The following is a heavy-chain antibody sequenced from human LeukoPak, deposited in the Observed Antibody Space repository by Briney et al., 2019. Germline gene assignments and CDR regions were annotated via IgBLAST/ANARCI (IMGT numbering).Heavy chain of an antibody. Sequence: PARSLRLSCAASGFTFSMYSMHWVRQAPGKGLEWVGIIWYEGRYKYYAGSGEGRFTISRDNPKTTVYLHMTGLISKDTAVYYCAKDHPTANFESDYWGQGTLVTVSS. J-gene: IGHJ4*02. CDR1: GFTFSMYS. V-gene: IGHV3-33*06. D-gene: IGHD4-11*01. CDR3: AKDHPTANFESDY. CDR2: IWYEGRYK.